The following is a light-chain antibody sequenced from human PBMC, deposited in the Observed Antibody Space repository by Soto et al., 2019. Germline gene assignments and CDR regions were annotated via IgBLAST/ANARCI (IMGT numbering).Light chain of an antibody. CDR2: KAS. Sequence: DIQMTQSPSTLSGSVGDRVTITCRASQTIRSWLAWYQQKPGKAPKLLIYKASTLKSGVPSRSSGSGSGTEFTLTISSLQPDDFATYYCQHYNSYSEAVGQGTKVDIK. CDR3: QHYNSYSEA. CDR1: QTIRSW. J-gene: IGKJ1*01. V-gene: IGKV1-5*03.